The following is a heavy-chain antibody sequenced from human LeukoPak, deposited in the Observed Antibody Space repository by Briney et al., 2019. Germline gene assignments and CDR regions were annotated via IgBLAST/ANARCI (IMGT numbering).Heavy chain of an antibody. V-gene: IGHV4-31*03. D-gene: IGHD2-15*01. Sequence: SETLSLTCTVSGGSISSGGYYWSWIRQHPGKGLEWIGYIYYSGSTYYNPSLKSRVTISVDTSKNQFSLKLSSVTAADTAVYYCASDSLGYCSGGNCYLTGLDYWGQGTLVTVSS. J-gene: IGHJ4*02. CDR1: GGSISSGGYY. CDR3: ASDSLGYCSGGNCYLTGLDY. CDR2: IYYSGST.